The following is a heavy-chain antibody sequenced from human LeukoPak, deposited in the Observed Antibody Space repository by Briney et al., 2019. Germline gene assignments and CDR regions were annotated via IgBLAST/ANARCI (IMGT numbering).Heavy chain of an antibody. CDR2: IYYSGST. J-gene: IGHJ6*03. CDR1: GGSISSSSYY. Sequence: SETLSLTCTVSGGSISSSSYYWGWIRQPPGEGLEWIGSIYYSGSTYYNPSLKSRVTISVDTSKNQFSLKLSSVTAADTAVYYCARLSFYYYMDVWGKGTTVTVSS. CDR3: ARLSFYYYMDV. V-gene: IGHV4-39*01.